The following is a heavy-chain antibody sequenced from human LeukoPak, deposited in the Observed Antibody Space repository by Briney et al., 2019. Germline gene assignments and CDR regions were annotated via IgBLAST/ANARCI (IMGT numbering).Heavy chain of an antibody. V-gene: IGHV4-31*03. D-gene: IGHD1-14*01. Sequence: SETLSLTCTVSGGSISSGGYYWSWIRQHPGKGLEWIGYIYYSGSTYYNPSLKSRVTISVDTSKNQFSLKLSSVTAADTAVYYCARDVTHAFDIWGRGTMVTVSS. CDR2: IYYSGST. CDR3: ARDVTHAFDI. J-gene: IGHJ3*02. CDR1: GGSISSGGYY.